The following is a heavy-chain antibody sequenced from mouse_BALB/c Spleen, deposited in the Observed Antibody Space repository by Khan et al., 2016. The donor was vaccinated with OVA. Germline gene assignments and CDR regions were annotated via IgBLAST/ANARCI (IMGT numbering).Heavy chain of an antibody. Sequence: QVQLKQSGPGLVAPSQSLSITCTVSGFSFTSYGVHWVRQPPGKGLEWLGVIWAGGGANYYSALMSRLTISKDNSKSQVFLQMNSLQTDDTAMYYCARLDDIWGQGTTLTVSS. CDR1: GFSFTSYG. D-gene: IGHD1-3*01. J-gene: IGHJ2*01. CDR2: IWAGGGA. V-gene: IGHV2-9*02. CDR3: ARLDDI.